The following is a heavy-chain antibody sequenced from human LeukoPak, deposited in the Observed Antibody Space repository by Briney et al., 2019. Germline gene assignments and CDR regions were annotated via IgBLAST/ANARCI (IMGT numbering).Heavy chain of an antibody. CDR3: ARAELGPNDY. CDR1: GFTVSSNY. J-gene: IGHJ4*02. CDR2: IYSGGST. V-gene: IGHV3-66*01. Sequence: GGSLRLSCAASGFTVSSNYMSWVRQAPGKGLEWVSVIYSGGSTYYADSVKGRLTISRDNSKNTLYLRMNSLRAEDTAVYYCARAELGPNDYWGQGTLVTVSS. D-gene: IGHD1-26*01.